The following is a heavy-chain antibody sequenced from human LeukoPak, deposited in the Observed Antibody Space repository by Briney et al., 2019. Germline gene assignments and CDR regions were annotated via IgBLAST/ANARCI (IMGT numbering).Heavy chain of an antibody. V-gene: IGHV3-15*01. Sequence: GGSLRLSCAASGFTFNNAWMSWVRQAPGKGLEWVGRIKSKTDGGTTDYAAPVKGGFTIWRDDSKNTLYLQMNSLKTEDTAVYYCTTDRRSDGMDVWGQGTTVTVPS. CDR2: IKSKTDGGTT. J-gene: IGHJ6*02. CDR3: TTDRRSDGMDV. CDR1: GFTFNNAW.